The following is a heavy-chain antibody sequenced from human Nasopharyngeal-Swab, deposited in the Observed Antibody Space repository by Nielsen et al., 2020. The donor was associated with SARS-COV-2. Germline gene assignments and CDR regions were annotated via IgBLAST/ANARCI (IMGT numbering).Heavy chain of an antibody. Sequence: ASVKVSCKASGYTFTGYYMHWVRQAPGQGLEWMGRINPNSGGTNYAQKFQGRVTMTGDTSISTAYMELSRLRSDETAVYYCARIGSWGWGYNTEGYFQHWGQGTLVTVSS. CDR3: ARIGSWGWGYNTEGYFQH. D-gene: IGHD5-24*01. CDR2: INPNSGGT. J-gene: IGHJ1*01. V-gene: IGHV1-2*06. CDR1: GYTFTGYY.